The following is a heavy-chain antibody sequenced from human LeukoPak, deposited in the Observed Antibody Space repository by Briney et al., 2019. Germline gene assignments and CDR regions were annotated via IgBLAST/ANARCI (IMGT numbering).Heavy chain of an antibody. Sequence: SETLSLTCTVSGGSISSYYWSWIRQPAGKGLEWIGHIYTSGNTNYNPSLKSRVTMSVDTSKNQFSLKLRSVTAADTAVYYCARDGYYFDSTGYYFWGQGTLVTVSS. CDR1: GGSISSYY. CDR3: ARDGYYFDSTGYYF. CDR2: IYTSGNT. J-gene: IGHJ4*02. D-gene: IGHD3-22*01. V-gene: IGHV4-4*07.